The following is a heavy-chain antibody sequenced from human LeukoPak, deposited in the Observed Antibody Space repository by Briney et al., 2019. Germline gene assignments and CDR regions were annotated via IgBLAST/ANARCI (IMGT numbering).Heavy chain of an antibody. CDR2: ISYDGSNK. Sequence: GGSLRLSCAASGFTFSSYAMHWVRQAPGKGLEWVAVISYDGSNKYHADSVKGRFTISRDNSKNTLYLQMNSLRAEDTAVYYCASTSPYWGQGTLVTVSS. V-gene: IGHV3-30-3*01. CDR3: ASTSPY. J-gene: IGHJ4*02. CDR1: GFTFSSYA. D-gene: IGHD3-16*01.